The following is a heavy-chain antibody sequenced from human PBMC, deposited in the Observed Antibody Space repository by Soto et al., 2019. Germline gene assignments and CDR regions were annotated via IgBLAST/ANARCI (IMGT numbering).Heavy chain of an antibody. CDR3: ASSLIETTVTTFDY. Sequence: PSETLSLTCTVSGGSISSYYWSWIRQSPGKGLEWIGYIYYSGSTNYNPSLKSRVTISVDTSKNQFSLKLSSVTAADTAVYYCASSLIETTVTTFDYWGQGTLVTVSS. J-gene: IGHJ4*02. CDR1: GGSISSYY. CDR2: IYYSGST. D-gene: IGHD4-17*01. V-gene: IGHV4-59*08.